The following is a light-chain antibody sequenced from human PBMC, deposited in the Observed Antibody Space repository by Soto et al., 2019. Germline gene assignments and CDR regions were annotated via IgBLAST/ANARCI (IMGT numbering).Light chain of an antibody. CDR3: GTWDSSLSAGV. J-gene: IGLJ2*01. CDR2: DNN. CDR1: SSNIGNNY. Sequence: QSVLTQPPSVSAAPGQKVTISCSGSSSNIGNNYLSWYQQLPGTAPKLLIYDNNKRPSGIPDRCSGSKSGTSATLGITGLQTGDEADYYCGTWDSSLSAGVFGGGTKLTVL. V-gene: IGLV1-51*01.